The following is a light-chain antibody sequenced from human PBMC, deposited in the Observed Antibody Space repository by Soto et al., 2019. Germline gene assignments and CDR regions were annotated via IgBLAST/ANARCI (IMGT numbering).Light chain of an antibody. CDR1: QSVSSNY. CDR2: GAS. CDR3: QQYDTSPRT. J-gene: IGKJ1*01. V-gene: IGKV3-20*01. Sequence: EIVLTQSPGTLSLSPGERATLSRRASQSVSSNYLAWYQQKRGQAPRLLIYGASSRATGIPTRFSGSGSGSDFTLTISRLEPEDFAVYYCQQYDTSPRTFGQGTKVEI.